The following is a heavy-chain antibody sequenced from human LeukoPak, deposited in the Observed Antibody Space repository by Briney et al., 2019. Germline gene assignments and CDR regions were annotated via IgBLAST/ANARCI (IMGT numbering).Heavy chain of an antibody. D-gene: IGHD2-2*02. V-gene: IGHV3-21*01. J-gene: IGHJ6*03. CDR3: AKDRWDIVVVPAAIPENYYYYYMDV. CDR2: ISSSSSYI. CDR1: GFTFSSYS. Sequence: PGGSLRLSCAASGFTFSSYSMNWVRQAPGKGLEWVSSISSSSSYIYYADSVKGRFTISRDNSKNTLYLQMNSLRAEDTAVYYCAKDRWDIVVVPAAIPENYYYYYMDVWGKGTTVTVSS.